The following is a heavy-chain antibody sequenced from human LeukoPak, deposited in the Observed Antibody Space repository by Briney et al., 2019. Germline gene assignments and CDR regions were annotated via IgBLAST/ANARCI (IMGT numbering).Heavy chain of an antibody. CDR2: INPNSGGT. V-gene: IGHV1-2*06. Sequence: ASVKVSCKASGYTFTGYYLHWVRQAPRQGLEWMGRINPNSGGTNYAQKFQGRVTMTRDTSISTAYMELSRLRSDDTAVYYCARDLSSLDTAMAVYYYYYYMDVWGKGTTVTVSS. CDR3: ARDLSSLDTAMAVYYYYYYMDV. CDR1: GYTFTGYY. J-gene: IGHJ6*03. D-gene: IGHD5-18*01.